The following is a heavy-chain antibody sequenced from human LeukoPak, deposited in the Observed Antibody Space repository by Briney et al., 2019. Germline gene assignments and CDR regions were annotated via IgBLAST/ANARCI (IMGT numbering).Heavy chain of an antibody. D-gene: IGHD2-2*01. J-gene: IGHJ6*03. CDR1: GFTFSSYA. CDR3: AKDSTMLVPALQYYMDV. Sequence: GGSLRLSCAASGFTFSSYAMSWVRQAPGKGLEWVSAISGSGGSTYYADSVKGRFTISRDNSKNTLYLQMNSLRAEDTAVYYCAKDSTMLVPALQYYMDVWGKGTTVTVSS. CDR2: ISGSGGST. V-gene: IGHV3-23*01.